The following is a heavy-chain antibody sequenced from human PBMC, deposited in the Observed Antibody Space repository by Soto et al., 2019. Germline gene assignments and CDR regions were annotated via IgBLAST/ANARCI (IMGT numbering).Heavy chain of an antibody. Sequence: GGSLRLSCAASGFTFSSYAMSWVRQAPGKGLEWVSGISGSGDSTYYADSVKGRFTISRDNAKNSLYLQMNGLRAEDTALYYCARDPDAEYSGNYHTPRSLDSWGQGTQVTVSS. CDR2: ISGSGDST. J-gene: IGHJ4*02. CDR3: ARDPDAEYSGNYHTPRSLDS. CDR1: GFTFSSYA. V-gene: IGHV3-23*01. D-gene: IGHD1-26*01.